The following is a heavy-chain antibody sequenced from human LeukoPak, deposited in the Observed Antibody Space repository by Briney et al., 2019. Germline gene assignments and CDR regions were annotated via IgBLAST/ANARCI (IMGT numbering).Heavy chain of an antibody. CDR1: GFILNNYG. CDR2: IWYDGTNK. CDR3: AKGTRGSWSEGFDY. J-gene: IGHJ4*01. Sequence: PGGSVRLSCEASGFILNNYGMHWVRQAPGKGLEWVAGIWYDGTNKYYADSVKGRFTISRANSNNTLYLQMSNLRVEDTAVYYCAKGTRGSWSEGFDYWGHGTLVTVSS. V-gene: IGHV3-33*06. D-gene: IGHD1-1*01.